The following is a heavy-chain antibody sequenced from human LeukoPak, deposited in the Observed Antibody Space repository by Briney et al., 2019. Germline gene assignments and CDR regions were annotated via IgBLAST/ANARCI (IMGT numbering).Heavy chain of an antibody. CDR2: ISSSSSNI. CDR1: GFAFSSYA. D-gene: IGHD5-12*01. J-gene: IGHJ4*02. CDR3: ARGPIVAPDY. V-gene: IGHV3-21*01. Sequence: GGSLRLSCAVSGFAFSSYAMSWVRQAPGKGLEWVSSISSSSSNIYYADSVKGRFTISRDNAKNSLYLQMNSLRAEDTAVYYCARGPIVAPDYWGQGTLVTVSS.